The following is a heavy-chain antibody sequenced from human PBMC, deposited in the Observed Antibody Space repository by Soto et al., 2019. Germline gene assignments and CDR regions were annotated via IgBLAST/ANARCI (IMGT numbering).Heavy chain of an antibody. CDR3: ARQEDDYGDHSLGPENSGSYPPFDY. V-gene: IGHV5-51*01. J-gene: IGHJ4*02. CDR1: GYSFTSYW. Sequence: EVQLVQSGAEVKKPGESLKISCKGSGYSFTSYWIGWVRQMPGKGLEWMGIIYPGDSDTRYSPSFQGQVTISADKSISTAYLQWSSLKASDTAMYYGARQEDDYGDHSLGPENSGSYPPFDYWGQGTLVTVSS. CDR2: IYPGDSDT. D-gene: IGHD1-26*01.